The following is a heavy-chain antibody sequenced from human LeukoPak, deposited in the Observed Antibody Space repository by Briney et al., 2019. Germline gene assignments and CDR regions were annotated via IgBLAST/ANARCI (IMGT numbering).Heavy chain of an antibody. D-gene: IGHD5-24*01. V-gene: IGHV6-1*01. Sequence: SQTLSLTCAISGDSFSSNTTACNRIRQSPSRGLEWLGRTYYRSKWYNDYAASVKSRITINPDTSKNQFFLHLNSVTAEDTAVYYCVRGGQGDGYSADEAFDFWGQGTVVTISS. CDR2: TYYRSKWYN. CDR1: GDSFSSNTTA. CDR3: VRGGQGDGYSADEAFDF. J-gene: IGHJ3*01.